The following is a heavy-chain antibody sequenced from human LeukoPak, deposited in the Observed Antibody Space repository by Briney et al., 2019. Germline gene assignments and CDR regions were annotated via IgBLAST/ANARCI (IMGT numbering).Heavy chain of an antibody. J-gene: IGHJ6*02. CDR2: IYSGGST. V-gene: IGHV3-53*01. D-gene: IGHD6-13*01. Sequence: GGSLRLSCAASGFTVSSNYMSWVRQAPGKGLEWVSVIYSGGSTYYADSVKGRFTISRDNSKNTLYLQMNSLRAEDTAVYYCARVQAIAAAGHGPHHYYYGMDVWGQGTTVTVSS. CDR1: GFTVSSNY. CDR3: ARVQAIAAAGHGPHHYYYGMDV.